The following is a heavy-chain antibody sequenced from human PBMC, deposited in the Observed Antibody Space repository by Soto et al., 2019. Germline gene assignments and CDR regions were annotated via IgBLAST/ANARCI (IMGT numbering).Heavy chain of an antibody. Sequence: GSLRLSCAASGFTFSDYYMSWIRQAPGKGLEWVSYISSSSSYTNYADSVKGRFSISRDNAKNSLYLQMNSLRAEDTAVYYCARSITDYYDSSGYYDDYWGQG. V-gene: IGHV3-11*03. D-gene: IGHD3-22*01. J-gene: IGHJ4*02. CDR2: ISSSSSYT. CDR3: ARSITDYYDSSGYYDDY. CDR1: GFTFSDYY.